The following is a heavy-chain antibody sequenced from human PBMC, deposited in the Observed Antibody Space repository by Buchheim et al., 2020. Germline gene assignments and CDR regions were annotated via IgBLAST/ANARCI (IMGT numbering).Heavy chain of an antibody. CDR1: GFDFNNYA. CDR2: MYYDGKNE. CDR3: ATDPYASAWYYFDN. Sequence: QVQLVESGGSVVQPGGSLRLSCAASGFDFNNYAMHWVRQVPGKGLEWVAVMYYDGKNEFYGDSVRGRFTISRDNSERILFLQMNNLRAEDTAIYYCATDPYASAWYYFDNWGQGT. V-gene: IGHV3-33*01. J-gene: IGHJ4*02. D-gene: IGHD6-19*01.